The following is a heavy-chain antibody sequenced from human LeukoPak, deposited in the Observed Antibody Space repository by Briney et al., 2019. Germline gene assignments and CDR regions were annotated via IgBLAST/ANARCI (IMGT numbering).Heavy chain of an antibody. V-gene: IGHV3-30*04. J-gene: IGHJ6*03. Sequence: GGSLRLSCAASGFTFSSYAMHWVRQAPGKGLEWVAVISYDGTNKYYADSVKGRFTISRDNTKNTLYLQMNSLRAEDTALYYCASDGPIAAAVTRGPSFDYYMDVWGKGTTVTVSS. CDR1: GFTFSSYA. D-gene: IGHD6-13*01. CDR2: ISYDGTNK. CDR3: ASDGPIAAAVTRGPSFDYYMDV.